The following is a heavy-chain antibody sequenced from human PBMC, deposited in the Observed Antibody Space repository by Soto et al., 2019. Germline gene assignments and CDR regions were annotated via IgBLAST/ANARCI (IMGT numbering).Heavy chain of an antibody. V-gene: IGHV3-15*01. CDR3: TTDKSHYDFWSGYYNPYYYGMDV. Sequence: GGSLRLSCAASGFTFSNAWMSWVRQAPGEGLEWVGRIKSKTDGGTTDYAAPVKGRFTISRDDSKNTLYLQMNSLKTEDTAVYYCTTDKSHYDFWSGYYNPYYYGMDVWGQGTTVTVSS. J-gene: IGHJ6*02. D-gene: IGHD3-3*01. CDR2: IKSKTDGGTT. CDR1: GFTFSNAW.